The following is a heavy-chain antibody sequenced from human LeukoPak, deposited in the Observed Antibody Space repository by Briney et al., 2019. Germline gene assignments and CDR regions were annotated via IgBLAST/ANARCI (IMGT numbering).Heavy chain of an antibody. J-gene: IGHJ4*02. CDR2: IYTSGST. CDR3: ARAGGYGLIDY. Sequence: SQTLSLTCTVSGGSISSGSYYWSWIRQPAGKGLEWIGRIYTSGSTNYNPSLKSRVTISLDTSKNQFSLKVGSMTAADTAVYYCARAGGYGLIDYWGQGTMVTVSS. CDR1: GGSISSGSYY. V-gene: IGHV4-61*02. D-gene: IGHD5-18*01.